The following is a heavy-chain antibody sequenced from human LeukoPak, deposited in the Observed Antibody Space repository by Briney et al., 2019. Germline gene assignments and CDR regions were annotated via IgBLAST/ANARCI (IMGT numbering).Heavy chain of an antibody. J-gene: IGHJ4*02. V-gene: IGHV4-34*01. CDR3: ARGRGYYDSSGYYDFDY. CDR2: INHSGGT. CDR1: GGSFSGYY. D-gene: IGHD3-22*01. Sequence: PSETLSLTCAVYGGSFSGYYWSWIRQPPGKGLEWIGEINHSGGTNYNPSLKSRVTISVDTSKNQFSLKLSSVTAADTAVYYCARGRGYYDSSGYYDFDYWGQGTLVTVSS.